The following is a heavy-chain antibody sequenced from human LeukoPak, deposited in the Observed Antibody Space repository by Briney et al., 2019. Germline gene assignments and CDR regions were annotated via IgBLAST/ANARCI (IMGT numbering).Heavy chain of an antibody. J-gene: IGHJ6*03. Sequence: PSETLSLTCTVSGGSISSGSYYWSWIRQPAGKGLEWIGRIYTSGSTNYNPSLKSRVTISVDTSKNQFSLKLSSVTAADTAVYYCARVLRYCSGGNCYSGGLGYMDVWGKGTTVTISS. D-gene: IGHD2-15*01. CDR3: ARVLRYCSGGNCYSGGLGYMDV. CDR1: GGSISSGSYY. V-gene: IGHV4-61*02. CDR2: IYTSGST.